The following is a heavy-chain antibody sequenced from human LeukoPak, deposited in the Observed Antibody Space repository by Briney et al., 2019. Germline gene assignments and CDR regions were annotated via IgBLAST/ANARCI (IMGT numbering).Heavy chain of an antibody. D-gene: IGHD1-7*01. V-gene: IGHV3-23*01. J-gene: IGHJ4*02. CDR1: GLTFSSYA. Sequence: GGSLRLPCAASGLTFSSYAMSWVRQAPGKGLEWVSAISGSGGSTYYADSVKGRFTISRDNSKNTLYLQMNSLRAEDTAVYYCAKDERNWNYNLASQTYDWGQGTLVTVSS. CDR2: ISGSGGST. CDR3: AKDERNWNYNLASQTYD.